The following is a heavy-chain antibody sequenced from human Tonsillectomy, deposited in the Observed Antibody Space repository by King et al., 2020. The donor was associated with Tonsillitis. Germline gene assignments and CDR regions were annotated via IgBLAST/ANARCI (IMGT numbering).Heavy chain of an antibody. CDR2: IYYSGST. CDR3: ARQGYDFGGVDWKGTDS. CDR1: GGSISSYY. Sequence: VQLQESGPGLVKPSETLSLTCTVSGGSISSYYWSWIRQPPGKGLEWIGYIYYSGSTNYNPSLKSRVTISVDTSKNQFSLKLSSVTAADTAVYYCARQGYDFGGVDWKGTDSWGKGTLVTVPS. D-gene: IGHD3-3*01. V-gene: IGHV4-59*08. J-gene: IGHJ4*02.